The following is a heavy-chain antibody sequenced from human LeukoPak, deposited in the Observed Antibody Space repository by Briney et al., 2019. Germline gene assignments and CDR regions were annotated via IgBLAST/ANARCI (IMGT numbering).Heavy chain of an antibody. J-gene: IGHJ4*02. CDR1: GFTFSNFW. CDR3: ARDPSAVAGNFDY. D-gene: IGHD6-19*01. Sequence: PGGSLRLSCAASGFTFSNFWMHWVRQAPGKGLVWVSRIDSDGCITDYADSVKGRFTISRDNAKNTLYLQMNSLRAEDTAVYYCARDPSAVAGNFDYWGQGTLVTVSS. CDR2: IDSDGCIT. V-gene: IGHV3-74*01.